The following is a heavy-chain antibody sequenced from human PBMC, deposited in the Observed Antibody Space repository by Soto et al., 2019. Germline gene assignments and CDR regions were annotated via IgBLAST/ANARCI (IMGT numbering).Heavy chain of an antibody. D-gene: IGHD6-19*01. CDR1: GFTFRDYY. J-gene: IGHJ4*02. V-gene: IGHV3-11*01. CDR3: ARDLSSGWYRGSGY. Sequence: GGSLRLSSAASGFTFRDYYMSWIRQAPGKGLEWVSYISSSGNTIYYADSVKGRFTISRDNAKNSLYLQMNTLRAEDTAVYYCARDLSSGWYRGSGYWGQGTLVTVSS. CDR2: ISSSGNTI.